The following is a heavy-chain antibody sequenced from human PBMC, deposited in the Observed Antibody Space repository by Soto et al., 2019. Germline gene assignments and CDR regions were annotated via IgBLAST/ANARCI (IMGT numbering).Heavy chain of an antibody. D-gene: IGHD1-26*01. Sequence: KPSETLSLTCAVSGYSISSSNWWSLVRQPPGKGLEWIGEIYHSESTNYNPSIKSRVTITVDKSKNQFSLKLSSVTGADAAVYYCSRGGGGYCGSREFNWFDAWGQGTLVTVSS. V-gene: IGHV4-4*02. CDR1: GYSISSSNW. J-gene: IGHJ5*02. CDR2: IYHSEST. CDR3: SRGGGGYCGSREFNWFDA.